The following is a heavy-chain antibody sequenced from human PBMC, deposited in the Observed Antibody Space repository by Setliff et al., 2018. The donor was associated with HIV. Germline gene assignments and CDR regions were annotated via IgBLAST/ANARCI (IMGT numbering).Heavy chain of an antibody. CDR2: VNRGRRT. Sequence: SETLSLTCALYGGSFSDYYWSWIRQPPGMGLEWIGEVNRGRRTNYNSSLKSRVTISIDTSRNQFSLTVSFVTAADTAVYYCAREIPYSYGGRGHPLWGQGTLVTV. CDR3: AREIPYSYGGRGHPL. V-gene: IGHV4-34*01. J-gene: IGHJ4*02. CDR1: GGSFSDYY. D-gene: IGHD3-22*01.